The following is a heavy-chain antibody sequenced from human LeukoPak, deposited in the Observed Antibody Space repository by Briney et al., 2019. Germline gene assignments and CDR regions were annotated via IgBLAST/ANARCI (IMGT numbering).Heavy chain of an antibody. CDR3: ARERWHCRVNCYSVYYYALDV. J-gene: IGHJ6*02. CDR1: GYTFTNYA. CDR2: INPGNGDT. D-gene: IGHD2-15*01. V-gene: IGHV1-3*01. Sequence: ASVKVSCKGSGYTFTNYAIHWVRQAPGQSLEWLGWINPGNGDTKYSQDFQGRVTVTSDTSAATAYVELNSLTSEDTAVYYCARERWHCRVNCYSVYYYALDVWGQGTTVTVSS.